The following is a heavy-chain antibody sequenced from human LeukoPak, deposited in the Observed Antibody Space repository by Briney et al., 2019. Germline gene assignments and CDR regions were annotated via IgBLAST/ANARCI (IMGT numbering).Heavy chain of an antibody. V-gene: IGHV3-23*01. J-gene: IGHJ4*02. D-gene: IGHD3-3*01. CDR3: ARSARLMKGVVEVTALDD. CDR2: MSSSDDGR. Sequence: SGGSLRLSCATSGFSFSSYAMSWVRQAPGKGLEWVSAMSSSDDGRYYAASVKGRFTIARDNAKNSVYLEMNSLRADDTAVYYCARSARLMKGVVEVTALDDWGQGTLVTVSS. CDR1: GFSFSSYA.